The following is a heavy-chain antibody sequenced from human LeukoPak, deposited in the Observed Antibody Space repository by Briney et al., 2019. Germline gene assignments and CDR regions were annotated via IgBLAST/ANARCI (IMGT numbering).Heavy chain of an antibody. V-gene: IGHV1-18*04. J-gene: IGHJ4*02. Sequence: ASVKVSCKASGYTFTSYGISWVRQAPGQGLEWMGWISAYNGNTNYAQKLQGRVTMTTGTSTSTAYMELRSLGSDDTAVYYCARDLYSGYGWGFDYWGQGTLDTVSS. CDR3: ARDLYSGYGWGFDY. CDR1: GYTFTSYG. D-gene: IGHD5-12*01. CDR2: ISAYNGNT.